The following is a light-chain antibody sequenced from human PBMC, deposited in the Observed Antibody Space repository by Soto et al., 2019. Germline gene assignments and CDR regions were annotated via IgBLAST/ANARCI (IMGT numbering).Light chain of an antibody. CDR1: QSPSNW. CDR3: QQYIPNSPWV. CDR2: DVS. V-gene: IGKV1-5*01. J-gene: IGKJ1*01. Sequence: DIQMTQSPSTLSASVGDKVTITCRTSQSPSNWLAWYQQRPGKAPRLLIYDVSTLENGVPSRFSGSGSGTEFTLSISDLQPSDFATYYCQQYIPNSPWVFGQGT.